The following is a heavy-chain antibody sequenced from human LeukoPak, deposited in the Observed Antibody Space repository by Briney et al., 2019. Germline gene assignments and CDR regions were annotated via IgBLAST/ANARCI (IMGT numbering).Heavy chain of an antibody. D-gene: IGHD1-26*01. CDR1: GASVNSFY. Sequence: SETLSLTCSVSGASVNSFYWTWIRQAAGKGPEWIGRIYITGSTDYDPSLKSRVTISLDKSNNEFSLKMNSVTAADTAVYFCARASGTYPNSLDSWGRGTLVIVSS. CDR3: ARASGTYPNSLDS. J-gene: IGHJ4*02. V-gene: IGHV4-4*07. CDR2: IYITGST.